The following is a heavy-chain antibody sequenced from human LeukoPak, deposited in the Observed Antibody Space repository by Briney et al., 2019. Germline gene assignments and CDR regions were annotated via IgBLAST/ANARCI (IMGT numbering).Heavy chain of an antibody. CDR3: ARDYLISGDYYYYGMDV. CDR2: ISYSGNT. D-gene: IGHD3-10*01. Sequence: SETLSLTCTVSGGSISSGDYYWSWIRQPPGKGLEWIGYISYSGNTYYNPSLKSRVIMSVDTSKNQFSLKLSSVTAADTAVYYCARDYLISGDYYYYGMDVWGQGTTVTVSS. J-gene: IGHJ6*02. V-gene: IGHV4-30-4*01. CDR1: GGSISSGDYY.